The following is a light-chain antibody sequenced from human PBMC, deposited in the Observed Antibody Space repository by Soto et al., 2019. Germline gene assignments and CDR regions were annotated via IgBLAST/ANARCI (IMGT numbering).Light chain of an antibody. V-gene: IGKV3D-15*01. CDR3: NQYNNWPLN. CDR2: TVS. CDR1: QSVGAN. J-gene: IGKJ4*01. Sequence: EIVLTQSPATLSLSPVEIATLYFIASQSVGANLAWYQPKPGQAPRLLIYTVSTRATGIPARFSGSGSGTEFTLTINGLQSEDFAVYYCNQYNNWPLNCGGGTKGDI.